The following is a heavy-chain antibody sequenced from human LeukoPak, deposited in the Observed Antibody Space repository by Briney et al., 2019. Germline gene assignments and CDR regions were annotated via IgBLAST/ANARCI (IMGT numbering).Heavy chain of an antibody. D-gene: IGHD6-13*01. CDR3: AKDRAGNSWNFDY. CDR1: GFTFSNYW. V-gene: IGHV3-7*01. J-gene: IGHJ4*02. CDR2: IKQDRSEK. Sequence: GGSLRLSCAASGFTFSNYWMSWVRQAPGKGLEWVANIKQDRSEKYYVDSVKGRFTISRDNAKNSLYLQMNSLRAEDTAVYYCAKDRAGNSWNFDYWGQGILVAVSS.